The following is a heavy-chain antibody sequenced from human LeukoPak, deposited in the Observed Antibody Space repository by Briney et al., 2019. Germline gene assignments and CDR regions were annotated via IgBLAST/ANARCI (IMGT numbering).Heavy chain of an antibody. CDR2: IYHGGST. CDR3: ARITMVRGPPRDY. V-gene: IGHV4-38-2*02. J-gene: IGHJ4*02. Sequence: PSETLSLTCTVSGYSISSGYYWGWIRQPPGKGLEWIGTIYHGGSTDYNPSLKSRVIISVDTSKNQFSLKLSSVTAADTAVYYCARITMVRGPPRDYWGQGTLVTVSS. CDR1: GYSISSGYY. D-gene: IGHD3-10*01.